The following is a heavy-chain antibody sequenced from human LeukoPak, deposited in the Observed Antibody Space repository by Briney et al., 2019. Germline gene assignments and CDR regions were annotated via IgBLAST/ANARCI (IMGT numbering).Heavy chain of an antibody. CDR3: ARRSGGIAAAGAFDI. CDR2: ISAYNGNT. J-gene: IGHJ3*02. V-gene: IGHV1-18*04. Sequence: ASVKVSCKASGYTVTSYGISWVRQAPGQGLEWMGWISAYNGNTNYAQKLQGRVTMTTDTSTSTAYMELRSLRSDDTAVYYCARRSGGIAAAGAFDIWGQGTMVTVSS. CDR1: GYTVTSYG. D-gene: IGHD6-13*01.